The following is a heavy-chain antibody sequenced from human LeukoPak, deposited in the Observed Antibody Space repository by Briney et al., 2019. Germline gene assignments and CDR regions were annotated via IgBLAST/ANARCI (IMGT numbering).Heavy chain of an antibody. V-gene: IGHV3-30*18. CDR1: GFTFSSYG. J-gene: IGHJ4*02. Sequence: GGSLRLSCAASGFTFSSYGMHWVRQAPGKGLEWVPVISYDGSNKYYADSVKGRFTISRDNSKNTLYLQMNSLRAEDTAVYYCAKDEYYYDSSGYYLFDYWGQGTLVTVSS. CDR2: ISYDGSNK. CDR3: AKDEYYYDSSGYYLFDY. D-gene: IGHD3-22*01.